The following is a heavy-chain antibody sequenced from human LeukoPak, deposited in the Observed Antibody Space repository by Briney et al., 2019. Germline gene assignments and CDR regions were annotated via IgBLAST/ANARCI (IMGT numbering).Heavy chain of an antibody. Sequence: ASVTVSCKASGYTFTSYYMHWVRQAPGQGLEWMGIINPSGGSTSYAQKFQGRVTMTRDTSTSTVYMELSSLRSEDTAVYYCARDLRGYSYGPNWFDPWGQGTLVTVSS. J-gene: IGHJ5*02. V-gene: IGHV1-46*01. CDR3: ARDLRGYSYGPNWFDP. D-gene: IGHD5-18*01. CDR1: GYTFTSYY. CDR2: INPSGGST.